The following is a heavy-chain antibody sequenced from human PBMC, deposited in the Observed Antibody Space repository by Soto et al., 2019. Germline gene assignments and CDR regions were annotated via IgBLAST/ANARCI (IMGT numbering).Heavy chain of an antibody. CDR1: GYTFTGYY. CDR2: INPNSGGT. Sequence: ASVKVSCKASGYTFTGYYMHWVRQAPGQRLEWMGWINPNSGGTNYAQKFQGRVTMTRDTSISTAYMELSRLRSDDTAVYYCARAAGDIVVVVGGSFDYWGQGTLVTVSS. V-gene: IGHV1-2*02. D-gene: IGHD2-15*01. J-gene: IGHJ4*02. CDR3: ARAAGDIVVVVGGSFDY.